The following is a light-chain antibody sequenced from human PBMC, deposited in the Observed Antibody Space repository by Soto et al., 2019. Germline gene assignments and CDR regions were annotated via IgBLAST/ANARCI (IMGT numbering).Light chain of an antibody. V-gene: IGKV1-9*01. J-gene: IGKJ4*01. CDR2: VAS. CDR1: QAISSH. Sequence: IQFTQSPSSLSTSVGDRVTITCRASQAISSHLAWYQQKPGKAPKILVYVASTLQSGVPSRFRGSGSGTDFSLSLNRLQPEDFETYYCQQLNSYRLTFGGGTKVDIK. CDR3: QQLNSYRLT.